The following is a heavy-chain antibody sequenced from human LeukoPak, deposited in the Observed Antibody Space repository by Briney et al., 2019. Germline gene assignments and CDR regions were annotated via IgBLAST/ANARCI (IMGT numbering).Heavy chain of an antibody. CDR2: INPNSGGT. CDR1: GYTFTGYY. Sequence: ASVKVSCKASGYTFTGYYMHWVRQAPGQGLEWMGWINPNSGGTNYAQKFQGRVTMTRDTSISTAYMELSRLGSDDTAVYYCARDNGGSSYEHYFDYWGQGTLVTVSS. V-gene: IGHV1-2*02. J-gene: IGHJ4*02. CDR3: ARDNGGSSYEHYFDY. D-gene: IGHD6-13*01.